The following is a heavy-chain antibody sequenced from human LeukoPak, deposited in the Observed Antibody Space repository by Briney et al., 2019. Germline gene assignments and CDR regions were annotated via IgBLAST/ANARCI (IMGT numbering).Heavy chain of an antibody. Sequence: KPSETLSLTCAVYGGSFSGYYWSWIRQPPGKGLEWIGEINHSGSTNYNPSLKSRVTISVDTSKNQFSLKLSSVTAADTAVYYCARGRVYCCGFDPWGQGTLVTVSS. CDR1: GGSFSGYY. D-gene: IGHD2-21*02. CDR2: INHSGST. CDR3: ARGRVYCCGFDP. J-gene: IGHJ5*02. V-gene: IGHV4-34*01.